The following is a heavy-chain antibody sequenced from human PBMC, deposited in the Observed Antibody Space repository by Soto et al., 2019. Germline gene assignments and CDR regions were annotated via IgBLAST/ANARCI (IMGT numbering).Heavy chain of an antibody. CDR2: ISSSSSYI. D-gene: IGHD2-2*01. V-gene: IGHV3-21*01. Sequence: PGGSLRLSCAASGFTFSSYSMNWVRQAPGKGLEWVSSISSSSSYIYYADSVKGRFTISRVNAKNSLYLQMNSLRAEDTAVYYCARGSNRRSMHYGMDVWGQGTTVTVSS. CDR1: GFTFSSYS. J-gene: IGHJ6*02. CDR3: ARGSNRRSMHYGMDV.